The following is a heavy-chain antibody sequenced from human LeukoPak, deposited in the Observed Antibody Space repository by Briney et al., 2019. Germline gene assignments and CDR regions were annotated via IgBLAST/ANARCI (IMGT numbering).Heavy chain of an antibody. CDR3: AKDLHPSMVVTVVFDY. V-gene: IGHV3-9*01. Sequence: PGRSLRLSCAASGFTFDDYAMHWVRQAPGKGLEWVSGISWNSGSIGYADSVKGRFTISRDNAKNSLYLQMNSLRAEDTALYYCAKDLHPSMVVTVVFDYWGQGTLVTVSS. CDR1: GFTFDDYA. CDR2: ISWNSGSI. D-gene: IGHD2-21*02. J-gene: IGHJ4*02.